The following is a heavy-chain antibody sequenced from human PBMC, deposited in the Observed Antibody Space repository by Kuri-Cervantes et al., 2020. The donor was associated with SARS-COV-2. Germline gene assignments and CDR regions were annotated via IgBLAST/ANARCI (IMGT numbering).Heavy chain of an antibody. CDR2: INPNSGGT. Sequence: ASVKVSCKPSGYTFTVYYMHWVRQAPGQGLEWMGWINPNSGGTNYAQKFQGRVTMTRDTSISTAYMELSRLRSDDTAVYYCARDLRWAAAGKATSVDYWGQGTLVTVSS. J-gene: IGHJ4*02. CDR3: ARDLRWAAAGKATSVDY. D-gene: IGHD6-13*01. CDR1: GYTFTVYY. V-gene: IGHV1-2*02.